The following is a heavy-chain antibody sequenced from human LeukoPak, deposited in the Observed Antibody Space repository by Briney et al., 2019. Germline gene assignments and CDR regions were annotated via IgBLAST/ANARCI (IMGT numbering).Heavy chain of an antibody. CDR3: ARASITMVRGVPDAFDI. V-gene: IGHV1-2*06. CDR1: EYTFTGYY. CDR2: INPNSGGT. D-gene: IGHD3-10*01. J-gene: IGHJ3*02. Sequence: GASVKVSRKASEYTFTGYYMHWVRQAPGQGLEWMGRINPNSGGTNYAQKFQGRVTMTRDTSISTAYMELSRLRSDDTAVYYCARASITMVRGVPDAFDIWGQGTMVTVSS.